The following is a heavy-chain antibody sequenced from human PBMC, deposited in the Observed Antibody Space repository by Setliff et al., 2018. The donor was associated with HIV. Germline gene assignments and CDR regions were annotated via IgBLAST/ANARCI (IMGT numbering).Heavy chain of an antibody. CDR3: ARVELGHFDY. Sequence: SETLSLTCAVYGGSFSDYYWCWIRQPPGKGLEWIGEINHSGSTSYSPSLMSRVTISVDTSKKQFSLKLSSVTAADTAVYYCARVELGHFDYWGQGTQVTVSS. V-gene: IGHV4-34*01. CDR1: GGSFSDYY. D-gene: IGHD1-7*01. J-gene: IGHJ4*02. CDR2: INHSGST.